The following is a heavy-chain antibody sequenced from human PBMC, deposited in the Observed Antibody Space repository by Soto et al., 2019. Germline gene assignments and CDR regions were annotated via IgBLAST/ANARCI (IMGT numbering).Heavy chain of an antibody. CDR2: IRSKGHGGTT. CDR1: GFNFCDYA. V-gene: IGHV3-49*04. J-gene: IGHJ4*02. Sequence: PGGSLRLSCTASGFNFCDYAMSWVRQAPGKGLEWVAYIRSKGHGGTTEYAASVRGRFTISRDVSETIGYLQMDSLKTEDTAVYYCARGLYSLFRIRGFDYWGQGALVTVSS. D-gene: IGHD2-15*01. CDR3: ARGLYSLFRIRGFDY.